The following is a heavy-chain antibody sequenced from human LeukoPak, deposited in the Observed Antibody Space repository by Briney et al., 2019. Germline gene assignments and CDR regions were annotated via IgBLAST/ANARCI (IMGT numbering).Heavy chain of an antibody. J-gene: IGHJ5*02. Sequence: ALVKVSCKASGYTFTDYYMHWVRQAPGQGLEWMGWISPKSGGTKYAQNFQGRVTMTTDTSISTAYLELTGLRSDDTAVYYCARDRVDGSNWFDPWGQGTLVTVSS. CDR3: ARDRVDGSNWFDP. CDR2: ISPKSGGT. D-gene: IGHD5-24*01. V-gene: IGHV1-2*02. CDR1: GYTFTDYY.